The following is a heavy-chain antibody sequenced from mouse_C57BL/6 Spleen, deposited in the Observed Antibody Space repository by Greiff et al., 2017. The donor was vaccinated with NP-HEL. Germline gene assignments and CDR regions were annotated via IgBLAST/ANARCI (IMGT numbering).Heavy chain of an antibody. J-gene: IGHJ1*03. Sequence: EAGGGLVQPKGSLKLSCAASGFSFNTYAMNWVRQAPGKGLEWVARIRSKSNNYATYYADSVKDRFTISRDDSESMLYLQMNNLKTEDTAMYYCVSYDYDGYFDVWGTGTTVTVSS. V-gene: IGHV10-1*01. CDR1: GFSFNTYA. CDR2: IRSKSNNYAT. CDR3: VSYDYDGYFDV. D-gene: IGHD2-4*01.